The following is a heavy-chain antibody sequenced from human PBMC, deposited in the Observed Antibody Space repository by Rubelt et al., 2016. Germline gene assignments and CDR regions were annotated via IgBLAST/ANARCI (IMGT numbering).Heavy chain of an antibody. CDR2: MSYDGSKK. V-gene: IGHV3-30*03. CDR1: GFTFSSSG. CDR3: ARDPGQGFYYFDY. Sequence: GGGVVQPGRSLRLSCAASGFTFSSSGMHWVRQAPGKGLEWVAVMSYDGSKKYYADSVKGRFTMSRDKSKNTVYLQMNSLRAEDTAVYYCARDPGQGFYYFDYWGQGTLVTVSS. J-gene: IGHJ4*02.